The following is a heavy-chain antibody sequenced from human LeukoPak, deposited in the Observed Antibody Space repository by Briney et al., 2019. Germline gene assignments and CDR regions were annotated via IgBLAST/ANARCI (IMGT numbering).Heavy chain of an antibody. J-gene: IGHJ4*02. CDR3: ARRIQLWELFDY. D-gene: IGHD5-18*01. V-gene: IGHV3-7*01. CDR2: IKQDGREK. CDR1: GFTFSSYW. Sequence: PGPSLRLSCAASGFTFSSYWMSWVRQAPGKGLEWPANIKQDGREKYYVVSVKGRFTISRDNTKNSLYLHMNSLIAKDTAVYSCARRIQLWELFDYWGQGTLVTVSS.